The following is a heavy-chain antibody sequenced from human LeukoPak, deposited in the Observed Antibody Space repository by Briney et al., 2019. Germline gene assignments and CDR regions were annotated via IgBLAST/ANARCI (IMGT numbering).Heavy chain of an antibody. J-gene: IGHJ4*02. CDR2: ISSSGSTI. Sequence: GGSLRLSCAASGFTFSSYEMSWVRQAPGKGLEWVSYISSSGSTIHYADSVNGRFTISRDNTENSLYLQMNSLRAEDTPVYNCVKPIGYSCSGCYYGDWGQGTLVTVSS. V-gene: IGHV3-48*03. D-gene: IGHD3-10*01. CDR1: GFTFSSYE. CDR3: VKPIGYSCSGCYYGD.